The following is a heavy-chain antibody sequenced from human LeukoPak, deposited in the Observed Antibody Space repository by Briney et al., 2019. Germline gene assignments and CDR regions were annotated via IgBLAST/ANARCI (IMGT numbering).Heavy chain of an antibody. Sequence: ASVKVSCKASGYTFTSYGISWVRQAPGQGLEWMGWISAYNGNTNYAQKLQGRVTMTTDTSTSTAYMELSSLRSEDTAVYYCARGLKRITIFGVVITQRAYYYMDVWGKGTTVTVSS. J-gene: IGHJ6*03. V-gene: IGHV1-18*01. CDR3: ARGLKRITIFGVVITQRAYYYMDV. D-gene: IGHD3-3*01. CDR1: GYTFTSYG. CDR2: ISAYNGNT.